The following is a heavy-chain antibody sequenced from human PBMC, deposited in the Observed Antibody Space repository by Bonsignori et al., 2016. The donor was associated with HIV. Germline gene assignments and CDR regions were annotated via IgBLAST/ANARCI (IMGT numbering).Heavy chain of an antibody. V-gene: IGHV3-21*06. D-gene: IGHD3-22*01. Sequence: WIRQPPREGLEWVSCISSSSSSKYFADSVKGRFTISRENARNSLYLEMNSLRAEDTAVYYCVRGRHYYDSSGYSDAFDVWGQGTMVTVSS. J-gene: IGHJ3*01. CDR3: VRGRHYYDSSGYSDAFDV. CDR2: ISSSSSSK.